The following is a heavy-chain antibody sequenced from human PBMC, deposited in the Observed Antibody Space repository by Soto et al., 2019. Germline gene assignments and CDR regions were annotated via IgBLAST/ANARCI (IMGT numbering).Heavy chain of an antibody. V-gene: IGHV4-31*03. J-gene: IGHJ4*02. D-gene: IGHD6-13*01. Sequence: SETLSLTCTVSGGSISSGGYYWSWIRQHPGKGLEWIGYIYYSGSTYYNPSLKSRVTISVDTSKNQFSLKLSSVTAADTAVYYCARDLIASRWAYYFDSWGQGTLVTVSS. CDR1: GGSISSGGYY. CDR3: ARDLIASRWAYYFDS. CDR2: IYYSGST.